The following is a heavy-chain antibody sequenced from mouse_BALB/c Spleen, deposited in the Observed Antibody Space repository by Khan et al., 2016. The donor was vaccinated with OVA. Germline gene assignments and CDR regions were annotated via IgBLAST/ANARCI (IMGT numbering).Heavy chain of an antibody. V-gene: IGHV3-2*02. CDR3: ARWITY. J-gene: IGHJ3*01. CDR2: ISYSGST. CDR1: GYSITSDYA. Sequence: EVQLQESGPGLVKPSQSLSLTCTVTGYSITSDYAWNWLRQFPGNKLEWMGYISYSGSTTYNPSLKSRISITRDTSKNQFFLQLNSVTTEDTATYYCARWITYWGQGTLVTVSA.